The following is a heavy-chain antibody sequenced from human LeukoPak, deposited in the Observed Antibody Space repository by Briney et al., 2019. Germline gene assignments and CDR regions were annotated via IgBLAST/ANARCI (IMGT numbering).Heavy chain of an antibody. J-gene: IGHJ4*02. CDR1: GGTFSSYA. V-gene: IGHV1-69*06. CDR3: ATEGKMVRGVYTDY. D-gene: IGHD3-10*01. CDR2: IIPIFGTA. Sequence: GSSVKVSCKASGGTFSSYAISWVRQAPGQGLEWMGGIIPIFGTANYAQKFQGRVTITADKSTSTVYMELSSLRSEDTAVYYCATEGKMVRGVYTDYWGQGTLVTVSS.